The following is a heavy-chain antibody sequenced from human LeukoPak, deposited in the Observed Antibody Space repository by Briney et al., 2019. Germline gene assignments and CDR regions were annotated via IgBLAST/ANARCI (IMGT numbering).Heavy chain of an antibody. Sequence: SETLSLTCAVYGGSFSGYYWSWIRQPPEKGLEWIGEINHSGSTNYNPSLKSRVTISVDTSKNQFSLKLSSVTAADTAVYYCARALSGIADGYYFDYWGQGTLVTVSS. CDR3: ARALSGIADGYYFDY. D-gene: IGHD6-13*01. V-gene: IGHV4-34*01. CDR1: GGSFSGYY. J-gene: IGHJ4*01. CDR2: INHSGST.